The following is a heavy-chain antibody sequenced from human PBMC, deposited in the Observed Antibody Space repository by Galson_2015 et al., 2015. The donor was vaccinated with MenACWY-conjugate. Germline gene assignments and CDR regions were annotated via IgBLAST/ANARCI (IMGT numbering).Heavy chain of an antibody. CDR1: GYTFTRYI. J-gene: IGHJ5*02. CDR3: ARNPKVTMLRGAGWFDP. D-gene: IGHD3-10*01. V-gene: IGHV1-3*01. Sequence: SVKVSCKASGYTFTRYIMHWVRQAPGQRLEWMGWIDPGNGHTQYSRKFQDRISITRDTSASTAYMELSSLTSEDTAVYYCARNPKVTMLRGAGWFDPWGQGTLVIVSS. CDR2: IDPGNGHT.